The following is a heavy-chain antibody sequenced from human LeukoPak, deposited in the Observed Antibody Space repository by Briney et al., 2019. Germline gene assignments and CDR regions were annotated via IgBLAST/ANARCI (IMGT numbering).Heavy chain of an antibody. J-gene: IGHJ6*03. CDR3: ARDLARGGPHATLNYYMDV. Sequence: EGSLRLSCEGSGFTFGDCGMSWVRQAPGKGLEWVSGISWNGDSPRYADSVKGRFTISRDNAKNSLYLQMNSLRAEDTALYYCARDLARGGPHATLNYYMDVWGKGTTVTVSS. CDR2: ISWNGDSP. CDR1: GFTFGDCG. V-gene: IGHV3-20*04. D-gene: IGHD3-16*01.